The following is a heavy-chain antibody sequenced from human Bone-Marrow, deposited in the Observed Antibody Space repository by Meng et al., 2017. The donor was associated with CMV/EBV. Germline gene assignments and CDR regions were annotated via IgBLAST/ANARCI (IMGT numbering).Heavy chain of an antibody. CDR1: GFTVSSNY. D-gene: IGHD3-3*01. CDR3: ARDPAGTYYDFWSGYYGMDV. CDR2: ISSSSSTI. V-gene: IGHV3-48*04. Sequence: GESLKISCAASGFTVSSNYMSWVRQAPGKGLEWVSYISSSSSTIYYADSVKGRFTISRDNAKNSLYLQMNSLRAEDTAVYYCARDPAGTYYDFWSGYYGMDVWGQGTTVTVSS. J-gene: IGHJ6*02.